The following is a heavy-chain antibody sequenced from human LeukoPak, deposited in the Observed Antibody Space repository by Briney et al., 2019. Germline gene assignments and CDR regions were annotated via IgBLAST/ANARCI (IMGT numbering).Heavy chain of an antibody. CDR2: IYSGEST. J-gene: IGHJ4*02. CDR1: GFTVTFNH. V-gene: IGHV3-66*01. Sequence: GSLRLSCTASGFTVTFNHMNWVRQAPGKELEWVSAIYSGESTYYADSVKDRFTISRDISKNMVYLQMDNLRAEDTAIYYCARDRHYYDTSGYRTYFFDYWGQGTLVTVSS. D-gene: IGHD3-22*01. CDR3: ARDRHYYDTSGYRTYFFDY.